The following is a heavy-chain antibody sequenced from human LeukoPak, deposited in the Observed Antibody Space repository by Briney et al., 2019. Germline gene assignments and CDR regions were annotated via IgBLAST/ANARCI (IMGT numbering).Heavy chain of an antibody. J-gene: IGHJ5*02. D-gene: IGHD4-17*01. CDR1: GGSISSSGYY. Sequence: PSETLSLTCTVSGGSISSSGYYWGWLREPPGKGLDWIGSIYYSGYTHYNPSLKSRLIMSVDTSGNQFSLKLTSVTAADTAVYFCARKRTTVTMDFDPWGQGTLVTVSS. V-gene: IGHV4-39*01. CDR3: ARKRTTVTMDFDP. CDR2: IYYSGYT.